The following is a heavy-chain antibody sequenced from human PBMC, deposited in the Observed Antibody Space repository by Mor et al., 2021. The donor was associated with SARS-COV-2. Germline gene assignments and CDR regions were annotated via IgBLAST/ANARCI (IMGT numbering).Heavy chain of an antibody. V-gene: IGHV3-48*02. Sequence: SYISLSSSTIYYADSVKGRFTSSRDNAKNSLYLQMNSLRDEDTAVYYCARDRGAALYYFDYWGQ. D-gene: IGHD3-10*01. J-gene: IGHJ4*02. CDR3: ARDRGAALYYFDY. CDR2: ISLSSSTI.